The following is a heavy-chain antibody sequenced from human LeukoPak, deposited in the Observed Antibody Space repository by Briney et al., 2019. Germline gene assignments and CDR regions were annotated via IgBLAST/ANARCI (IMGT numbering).Heavy chain of an antibody. V-gene: IGHV1-2*06. CDR2: INPNSGGT. Sequence: ASVKVSCKASGYTFTGYYMHRVRQAPGQGLEWMGRINPNSGGTNYAQKFQGRVTMTRDTSISTAYMELSRLRSDDTAVYYCARSRIRQPVGAAGYWGQGTLVTVSS. D-gene: IGHD1-26*01. CDR1: GYTFTGYY. J-gene: IGHJ4*02. CDR3: ARSRIRQPVGAAGY.